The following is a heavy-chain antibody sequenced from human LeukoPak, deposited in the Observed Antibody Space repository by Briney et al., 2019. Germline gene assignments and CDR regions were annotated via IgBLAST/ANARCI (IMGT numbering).Heavy chain of an antibody. CDR3: AKCLGPTETQFDY. Sequence: PGGTLRLPCGASGFTLNTYAMSWVRQAPGKGLEWVSGINYGGTTYYANSVKGRFTISRDTSKNTLDPQMNSLRAQDTAIYYCAKCLGPTETQFDYWGQGTLVTVSS. CDR2: INYGGTT. CDR1: GFTLNTYA. D-gene: IGHD1-26*01. J-gene: IGHJ4*02. V-gene: IGHV3-23*01.